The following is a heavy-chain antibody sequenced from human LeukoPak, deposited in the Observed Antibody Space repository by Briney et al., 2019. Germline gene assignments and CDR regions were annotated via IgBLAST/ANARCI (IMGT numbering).Heavy chain of an antibody. D-gene: IGHD5-12*01. V-gene: IGHV3-30*02. CDR1: GFVFSTYG. CDR3: AKDRGVATTGSYYFDY. Sequence: GSLRLSRAASGFVFSTYGMHWVRQAPGKGLHWVAFIRYDGSNKYYADSVKGRFTISRDNSKNTLYLQMNSLRVEDTAVYYCAKDRGVATTGSYYFDYWGQGALVTVSS. J-gene: IGHJ4*02. CDR2: IRYDGSNK.